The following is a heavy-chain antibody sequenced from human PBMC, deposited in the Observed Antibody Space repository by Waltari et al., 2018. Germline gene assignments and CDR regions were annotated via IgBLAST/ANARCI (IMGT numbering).Heavy chain of an antibody. V-gene: IGHV1-2*04. CDR1: GYTFTGYY. CDR2: INPNSGGT. D-gene: IGHD3-22*01. J-gene: IGHJ3*02. Sequence: QVQLVQSGAEVKKPGASVKVSCKASGYTFTGYYMHWVRQAPGQGLEWMGWINPNSGGTNYAQKFQGWVTMTRDTSISTAYMELSRLRSDDTAVYYCARELIFRSGYNDAFDIWGQGTMVTVSS. CDR3: ARELIFRSGYNDAFDI.